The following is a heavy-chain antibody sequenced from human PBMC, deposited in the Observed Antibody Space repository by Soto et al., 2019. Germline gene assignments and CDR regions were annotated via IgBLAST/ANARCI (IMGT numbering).Heavy chain of an antibody. CDR2: ISAYNGNT. CDR3: ARVYGSGSYLYWFDP. V-gene: IGHV1-18*01. J-gene: IGHJ5*02. Sequence: ASVKVSCKASGYTFTSYGISWVRQAPGQGLEWMGWISAYNGNTNYAQELQGRVTMTTDTSTSTAYMELRSLRSDDTAVYYCARVYGSGSYLYWFDPWGQGTLVTVSS. D-gene: IGHD3-10*01. CDR1: GYTFTSYG.